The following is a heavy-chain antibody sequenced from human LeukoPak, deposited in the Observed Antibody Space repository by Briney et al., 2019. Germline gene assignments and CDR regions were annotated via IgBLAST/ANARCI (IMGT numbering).Heavy chain of an antibody. J-gene: IGHJ4*02. CDR1: GGTFSSYA. Sequence: SVKVSCKASGGTFSSYAISWVRQAPGQGLEWMGRIIPIFGTANYAQKFQGRVTITTDESTSTAYMELSSLRSEDTAVYYCASKGGYSSSWYGDYFDYWGQGTLVTVSS. D-gene: IGHD6-13*01. CDR2: IIPIFGTA. V-gene: IGHV1-69*05. CDR3: ASKGGYSSSWYGDYFDY.